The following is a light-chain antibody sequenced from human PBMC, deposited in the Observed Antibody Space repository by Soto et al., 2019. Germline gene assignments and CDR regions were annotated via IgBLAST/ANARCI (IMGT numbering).Light chain of an antibody. CDR3: QQYNNWPLT. J-gene: IGKJ4*01. V-gene: IGKV3D-15*01. CDR1: QSVSSN. Sequence: EIVMTQSPATLSVSPGERATLSCRASQSVSSNLAWYQQRPGQAPRLLISGASIRATGIPARFSGSGSGTEFTLTISSLQSEDFVVYYCQQYNNWPLTFGGGTKVEIK. CDR2: GAS.